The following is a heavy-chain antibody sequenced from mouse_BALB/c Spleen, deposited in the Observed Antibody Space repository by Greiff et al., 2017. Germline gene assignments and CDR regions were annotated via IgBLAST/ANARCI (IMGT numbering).Heavy chain of an antibody. V-gene: IGHV7-1*02. Sequence: EVKVVESGGGLVQPGGSLRLSCATSGFTFSDFYMEWVRQPPGKRLEWIAASRNKANDYTTEYSASVKGRFIVSRDTSQSILYLQMNALRAEDTAIYYCARDARIYYGYDYYAMDYWGQGTSVTVSS. J-gene: IGHJ4*01. CDR3: ARDARIYYGYDYYAMDY. CDR1: GFTFSDFY. CDR2: SRNKANDYTT. D-gene: IGHD2-2*01.